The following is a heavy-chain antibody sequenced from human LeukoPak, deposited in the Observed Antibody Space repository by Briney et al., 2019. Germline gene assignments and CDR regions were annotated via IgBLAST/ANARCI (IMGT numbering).Heavy chain of an antibody. CDR3: AKDQGRPTKTVTTTHNFDY. V-gene: IGHV3-23*01. CDR1: GFTFSSYG. J-gene: IGHJ4*02. CDR2: VTGSGGST. D-gene: IGHD4-17*01. Sequence: GGSLRLSCAASGFTFSSYGMSWVRQAPGKGLEWVSTVTGSGGSTYYADSVKGRFTISRDNSKNTLYLQMNSLRAEDTAVYYCAKDQGRPTKTVTTTHNFDYWGQGTLVTVSS.